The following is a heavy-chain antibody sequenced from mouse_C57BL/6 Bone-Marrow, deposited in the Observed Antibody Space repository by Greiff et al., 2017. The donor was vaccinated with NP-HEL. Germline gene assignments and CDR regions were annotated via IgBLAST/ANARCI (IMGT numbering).Heavy chain of an antibody. V-gene: IGHV5-6*01. CDR2: ISSGGSYT. CDR3: ARQGDYYPVDY. CDR1: GFTFSSYG. J-gene: IGHJ2*01. Sequence: EVQLVESGGDLVKPGGSLKLSCAASGFTFSSYGMSWVRQTPDKRLEWVATISSGGSYTYYPDSVKGRFTISRDNAKNTLYLQMSSLKSEDTAMYYCARQGDYYPVDYWGQGTTLTVSS. D-gene: IGHD2-1*01.